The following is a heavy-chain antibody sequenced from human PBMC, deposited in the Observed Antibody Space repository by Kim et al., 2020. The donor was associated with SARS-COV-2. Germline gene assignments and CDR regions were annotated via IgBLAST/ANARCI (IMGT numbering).Heavy chain of an antibody. Sequence: DSVKGRFTISKDKAKNSVYLQMNSLRDDDTAVYYCARDTGRTGYYYGMDLWGQGTTVTVSS. D-gene: IGHD1-1*01. J-gene: IGHJ6*02. V-gene: IGHV3-11*04. CDR3: ARDTGRTGYYYGMDL.